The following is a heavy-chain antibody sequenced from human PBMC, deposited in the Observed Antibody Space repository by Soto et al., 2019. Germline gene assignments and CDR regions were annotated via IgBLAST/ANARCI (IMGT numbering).Heavy chain of an antibody. CDR1: GGSISSGGYY. Sequence: ASETLSLTCTVSGGSISSGGYYWSWIRQHPGKGLEWIGYIYYSGSTYYNPSLKSRVTISVDTSKNQFSLKLSSVTAADTAVYYCARDRGQQLVLRAFDIWGQGTMVTVSS. D-gene: IGHD6-13*01. CDR2: IYYSGST. V-gene: IGHV4-31*03. CDR3: ARDRGQQLVLRAFDI. J-gene: IGHJ3*02.